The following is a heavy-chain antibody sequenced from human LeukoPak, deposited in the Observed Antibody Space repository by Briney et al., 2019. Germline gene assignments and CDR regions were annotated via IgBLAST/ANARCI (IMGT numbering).Heavy chain of an antibody. J-gene: IGHJ4*02. V-gene: IGHV1-8*01. CDR2: MNPNSGNT. D-gene: IGHD4-17*01. Sequence: ASVKVSCKASGYTFTSYDINWVRQATGQGLEWMGWMNPNSGNTGYAQKFQGRVTMTRNTSISTAYMELSSLRSEDTAVYYCARDARSTVKFDYWGQGTLVTVSS. CDR1: GYTFTSYD. CDR3: ARDARSTVKFDY.